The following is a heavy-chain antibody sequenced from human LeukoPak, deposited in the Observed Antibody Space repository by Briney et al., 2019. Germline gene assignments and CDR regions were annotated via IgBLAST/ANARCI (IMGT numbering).Heavy chain of an antibody. CDR1: GGSISNNF. V-gene: IGHV4-59*01. J-gene: IGHJ4*02. D-gene: IGHD3-16*01. Sequence: SETLSLTCTVSGGSISNNFWTWIRQPPGKGLECIGFMYYSESASYNPSLNSRVTVSVDKSKNQFSLKLISVTAADTAVYYCARTPRGEFSDYWGQGTLVTVSS. CDR3: ARTPRGEFSDY. CDR2: MYYSESA.